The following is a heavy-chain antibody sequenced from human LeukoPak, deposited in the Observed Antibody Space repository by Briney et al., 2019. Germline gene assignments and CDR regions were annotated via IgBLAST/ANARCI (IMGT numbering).Heavy chain of an antibody. CDR3: AKPISGGLAVTADWFDP. Sequence: GGSLRLSCAASGFAFTFHAMSWLRQPPGKGLEWVSTINANSGTTSYAASVRGRFTISRDNSKNTLYLQVNSLRADDTAVYYCAKPISGGLAVTADWFDPWGQGTLVVVSS. CDR2: INANSGTT. D-gene: IGHD6-19*01. V-gene: IGHV3-23*01. J-gene: IGHJ5*01. CDR1: GFAFTFHA.